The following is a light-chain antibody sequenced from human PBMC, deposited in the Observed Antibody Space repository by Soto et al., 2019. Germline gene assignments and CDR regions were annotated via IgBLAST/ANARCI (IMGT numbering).Light chain of an antibody. CDR3: QQYHSGPIT. CDR2: WAS. CDR1: QSVLSSSNNKNY. V-gene: IGKV4-1*01. J-gene: IGKJ5*01. Sequence: DIVMTQSPDSLTVSLGERATINCKSSQSVLSSSNNKNYLAWHQQKPGQPPKVLIYWASTRESGVPDRFGGSGSGTDFTLTINNGQAEDVAVYYCQQYHSGPITFGQGARLEMK.